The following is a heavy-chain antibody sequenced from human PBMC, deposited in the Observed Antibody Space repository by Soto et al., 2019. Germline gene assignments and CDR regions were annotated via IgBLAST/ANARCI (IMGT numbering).Heavy chain of an antibody. J-gene: IGHJ6*02. V-gene: IGHV3-30-3*01. Sequence: QVQLVESGGGVVQPGRSLRLSCAASGFTFSSYAMHWVRQAPGKGLEWVAVISYDGSNKYYADSVKGRFTISRDNSKNTLYLQMNSMRAEDTAVYYCARGPKPPLRDYYYGMDVWGQGTTVTVSS. CDR1: GFTFSSYA. CDR3: ARGPKPPLRDYYYGMDV. CDR2: ISYDGSNK.